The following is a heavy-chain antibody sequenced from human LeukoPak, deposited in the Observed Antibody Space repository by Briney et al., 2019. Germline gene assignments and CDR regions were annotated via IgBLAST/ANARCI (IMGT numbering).Heavy chain of an antibody. Sequence: ASVKVSCKASGYTFTGYYMHWVRQAPGQGLEWMGWISAYNGNTNYAQKLQGRVTMTTDTSTSTAYMELRSLRSDDTAVYYCARGGLTTSDYEFMDYWGQGTLVTVSS. D-gene: IGHD4-17*01. CDR2: ISAYNGNT. CDR1: GYTFTGYY. J-gene: IGHJ4*02. V-gene: IGHV1-18*04. CDR3: ARGGLTTSDYEFMDY.